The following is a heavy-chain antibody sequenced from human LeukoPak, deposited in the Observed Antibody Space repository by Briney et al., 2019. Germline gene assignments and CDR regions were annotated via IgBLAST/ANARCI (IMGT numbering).Heavy chain of an antibody. J-gene: IGHJ4*02. D-gene: IGHD6-6*01. CDR1: GGSISSYY. CDR2: IYYSGST. V-gene: IGHV4-59*01. Sequence: SETLSLTCTVSGGSISSYYWSWIRQPPGKGLEWIGYIYYSGSTNYNPSLKSRVTISVDTSKNQFSLKLSSVTAADTAVYYCARTLSEYSSSSLGYWGQGTLVTVS. CDR3: ARTLSEYSSSSLGY.